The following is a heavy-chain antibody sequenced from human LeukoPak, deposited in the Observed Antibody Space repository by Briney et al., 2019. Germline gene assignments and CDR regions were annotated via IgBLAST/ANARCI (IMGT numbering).Heavy chain of an antibody. J-gene: IGHJ5*02. CDR3: ARGARRYSWFDP. CDR1: GGSISSSSYY. V-gene: IGHV4-39*07. Sequence: SETLSLTCTVSGGSISSSSYYWGWIRQPPGKGLEWIGSIYYSGSTYYNPSLKSRITISVDTSKNQFSLKLSSVTAADTAVYYCARGARRYSWFDPWGQGTLVTVSS. D-gene: IGHD1-14*01. CDR2: IYYSGST.